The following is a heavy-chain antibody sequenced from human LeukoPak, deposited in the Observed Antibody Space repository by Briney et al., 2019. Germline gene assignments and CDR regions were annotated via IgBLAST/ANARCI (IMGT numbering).Heavy chain of an antibody. D-gene: IGHD1-26*01. Sequence: PGGSLRLSCAASGFTFSSYNMNWVRQAPGKGLEWVSSISRSSDHIYYADSVKGRFTISRDNAKNSLYLQMNSLRAEDTAVYYCARAPTSYYYFDYWGQGTLVTVSS. CDR1: GFTFSSYN. CDR2: ISRSSDHI. CDR3: ARAPTSYYYFDY. J-gene: IGHJ4*02. V-gene: IGHV3-21*01.